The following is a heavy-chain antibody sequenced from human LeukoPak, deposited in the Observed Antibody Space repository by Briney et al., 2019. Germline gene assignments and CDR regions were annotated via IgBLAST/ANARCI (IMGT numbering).Heavy chain of an antibody. J-gene: IGHJ6*03. CDR1: GFTFTNSA. CDR3: AKSERGFWSGYYSLPYYMDV. D-gene: IGHD3-3*01. Sequence: PGGSLRLSCAASGFTFTNSAMSWVRQAPGKGLEWVSTVSGSGGSTYYADFVKGRFTISRGNSKSTLYLQMNSLRAEDTAVYYCAKSERGFWSGYYSLPYYMDVWGKGTTVTVSS. CDR2: VSGSGGST. V-gene: IGHV3-23*01.